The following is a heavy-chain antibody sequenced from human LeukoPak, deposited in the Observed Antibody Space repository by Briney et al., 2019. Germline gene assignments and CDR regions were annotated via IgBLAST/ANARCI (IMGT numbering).Heavy chain of an antibody. Sequence: PGGSLRLSCAASGFTFSDYYMSWIRQAPGRGLEWVSAISGSSGLTYYADSVKGRFTISRDNSKNTLFLQMNSLRAEDTAVYYCARRGESASYGDYRFDYWGQGTLVTVSS. CDR1: GFTFSDYY. J-gene: IGHJ4*02. D-gene: IGHD4-17*01. CDR2: ISGSSGLT. CDR3: ARRGESASYGDYRFDY. V-gene: IGHV3-23*01.